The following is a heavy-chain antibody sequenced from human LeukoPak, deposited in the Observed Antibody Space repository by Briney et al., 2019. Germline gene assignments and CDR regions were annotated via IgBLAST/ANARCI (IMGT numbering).Heavy chain of an antibody. CDR1: GGSLSSDTYY. J-gene: IGHJ6*02. CDR3: AAICSTTSCYYYYGTDV. D-gene: IGHD2-2*01. V-gene: IGHV4-39*01. CDR2: IYYSGST. Sequence: SETLSLTCTVSGGSLSSDTYYWGWIRQPPGKGLEWIGSIYYSGSTYYNTSLKRRVAISLDTSKNQFSLKLSSVTAADTAVYYCAAICSTTSCYYYYGTDVWGQGTPVAVSS.